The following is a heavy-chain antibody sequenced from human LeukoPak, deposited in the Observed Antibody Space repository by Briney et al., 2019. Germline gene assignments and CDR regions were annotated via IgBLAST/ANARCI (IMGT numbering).Heavy chain of an antibody. CDR1: GFTSISSA. D-gene: IGHD2-15*01. Sequence: GGSLRLSCAASGFTSISSAMSWVRHAPGKGLEWVSGISNNGGYTYYADSVQGRFTISRDNSKSTLCLQMNSLRAEDTAVYYCAKQLGYCSDGSCYFPYWGQGTLVTVSS. CDR2: ISNNGGYT. V-gene: IGHV3-23*01. J-gene: IGHJ4*02. CDR3: AKQLGYCSDGSCYFPY.